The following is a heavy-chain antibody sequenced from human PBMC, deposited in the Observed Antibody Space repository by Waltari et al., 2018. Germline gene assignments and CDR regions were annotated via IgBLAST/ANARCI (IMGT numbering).Heavy chain of an antibody. CDR1: GGSISSYY. Sequence: QVQLQESGPGLVKPSETLSLTCTVSGGSISSYYWSWIRQPPGKGLEWIGYIYYSGSTNYNPSLKSRVTISVDTSKNQFSLKLSSVTAADTAVYYCARGRGGGWGQGTLVTVSS. CDR3: ARGRGGG. V-gene: IGHV4-59*01. D-gene: IGHD3-16*01. J-gene: IGHJ4*02. CDR2: IYYSGST.